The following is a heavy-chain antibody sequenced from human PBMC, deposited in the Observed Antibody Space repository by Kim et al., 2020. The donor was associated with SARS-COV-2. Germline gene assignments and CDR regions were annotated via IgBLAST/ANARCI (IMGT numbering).Heavy chain of an antibody. CDR3: AAPGHGSGSYYTYNWFDP. CDR1: GFTFSSYW. Sequence: GGSLRLSCAASGFTFSSYWMSWVRQAPGKGLEWVANIKQDGSEKYYVDSVKGRFTISRDNAKNSLYLQMNSLRAEDTAVYYCAAPGHGSGSYYTYNWFDPWGQGTLVTVSS. D-gene: IGHD3-10*01. J-gene: IGHJ5*02. CDR2: IKQDGSEK. V-gene: IGHV3-7*03.